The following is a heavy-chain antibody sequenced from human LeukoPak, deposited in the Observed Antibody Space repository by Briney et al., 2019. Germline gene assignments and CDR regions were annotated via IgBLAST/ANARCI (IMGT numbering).Heavy chain of an antibody. J-gene: IGHJ6*02. CDR2: IPYDGSNK. Sequence: PGRSLRLSCAASGFTFSSYAMHWVRQAPGKGLEWVAVIPYDGSNKYYADSVKGRFTISRDNSKNTLYLQMNSLRAEDTAVYYCARESDTLYYYYGMDVWGQGTTVTVSS. CDR3: ARESDTLYYYYGMDV. V-gene: IGHV3-30*04. CDR1: GFTFSSYA.